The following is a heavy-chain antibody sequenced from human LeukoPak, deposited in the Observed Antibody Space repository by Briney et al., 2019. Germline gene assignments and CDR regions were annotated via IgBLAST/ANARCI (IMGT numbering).Heavy chain of an antibody. J-gene: IGHJ3*02. CDR1: GGTFSSYA. D-gene: IGHD2-2*01. V-gene: IGHV1-69*13. CDR3: ARDGPPDIVVVPAAMLDAFDI. CDR2: IIPIFGTA. Sequence: SVKVSCKASGGTFSSYAISWVRQAPGQGLEWMGGIIPIFGTANYAQKFQGRDTITADESTSTAYMELSSLRSEDTAVYYCARDGPPDIVVVPAAMLDAFDIWGQGTMVTVSS.